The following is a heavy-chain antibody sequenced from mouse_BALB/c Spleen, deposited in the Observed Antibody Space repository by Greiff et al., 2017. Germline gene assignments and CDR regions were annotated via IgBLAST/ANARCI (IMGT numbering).Heavy chain of an antibody. CDR2: ISYDGSN. CDR3: ARESSGYLYYYAMDY. CDR1: GYSITSGYY. D-gene: IGHD3-1*01. Sequence: EVKLMESGPGLVKPSQSLSLTCSVTGYSITSGYYWTWIRQFPGNKLEWMGYISYDGSNNYNPSLKNRISITRDTSKNQFFLKLNSVTTEDTATYYCARESSGYLYYYAMDYWGQGTSVTVSS. V-gene: IGHV3-6*02. J-gene: IGHJ4*01.